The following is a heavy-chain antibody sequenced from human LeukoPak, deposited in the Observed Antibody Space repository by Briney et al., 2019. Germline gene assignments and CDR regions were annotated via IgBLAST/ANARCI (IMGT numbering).Heavy chain of an antibody. CDR3: SRESGAFCPFGY. CDR1: GGSISSTTW. V-gene: IGHV4/OR15-8*02. D-gene: IGHD1-26*01. CDR2: ICLSGQT. J-gene: IGHJ4*02. Sequence: AETLCLTCGVSGGSISSTTWRSLVRQPPGRVQGWIGEICLSGQTNFNPSLNGRVTMSLDESRNQLSLKLTSVTAADTAIYYCSRESGAFCPFGYWGQGTLVIVPP.